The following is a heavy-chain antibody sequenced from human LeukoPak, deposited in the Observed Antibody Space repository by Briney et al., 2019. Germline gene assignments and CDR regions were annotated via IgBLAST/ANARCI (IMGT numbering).Heavy chain of an antibody. D-gene: IGHD4-11*01. CDR1: GGSISSYS. Sequence: SETLSLTCTVSGGSISSYSWSWIRQPPGKGLEWIGYIYYSGSTNYNPPLKSRLTISVDTSKNQFSLNLSSVTAADTAVYYCARGMTTGPDPWGQGTLVTVSS. V-gene: IGHV4-59*08. J-gene: IGHJ5*02. CDR3: ARGMTTGPDP. CDR2: IYYSGST.